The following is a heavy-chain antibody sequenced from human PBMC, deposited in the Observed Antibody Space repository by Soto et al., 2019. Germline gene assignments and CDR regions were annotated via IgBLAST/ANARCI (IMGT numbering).Heavy chain of an antibody. CDR2: INPNSRGA. Sequence: ASVKVSWKASGYTFTGYYMHWVRQAPGQGLEWMGGINPNSRGANYAQKFQGRVTMTADASARTSYMELRRLKSDDTAVYYCVRDSGAKLSSSWGQGTLVTVSS. J-gene: IGHJ4*02. CDR1: GYTFTGYY. CDR3: VRDSGAKLSSS. D-gene: IGHD6-13*01. V-gene: IGHV1-2*02.